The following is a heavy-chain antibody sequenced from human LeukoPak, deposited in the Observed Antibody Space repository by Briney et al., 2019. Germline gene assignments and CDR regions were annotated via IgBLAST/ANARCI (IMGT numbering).Heavy chain of an antibody. J-gene: IGHJ4*02. V-gene: IGHV3-23*01. Sequence: PGVSLRLSCASSGFTFRRSAMNWASQARGKGLECVSSYRASGGTTYYADSVRSGFTISRDNSKNTLSVQMSSLRAEDTAVYYCAKANYSGSYYFDSWGQGTLVTVSS. CDR1: GFTFRRSA. CDR2: YRASGGTT. D-gene: IGHD1-26*01. CDR3: AKANYSGSYYFDS.